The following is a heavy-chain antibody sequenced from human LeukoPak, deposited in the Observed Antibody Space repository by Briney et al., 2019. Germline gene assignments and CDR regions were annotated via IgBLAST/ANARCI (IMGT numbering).Heavy chain of an antibody. CDR2: ISSSSSTI. V-gene: IGHV3-48*01. Sequence: GGSLRLSCAASGFTVSSNYMNWVRQAPGKGLEWVSYISSSSSTIYYADSVKGRFTISRDNAKNSLYLQMNSLRAEDTAVYYCARALHQTYYDSSGFDYWGQGTLVTVSS. D-gene: IGHD3-22*01. J-gene: IGHJ4*02. CDR1: GFTVSSNY. CDR3: ARALHQTYYDSSGFDY.